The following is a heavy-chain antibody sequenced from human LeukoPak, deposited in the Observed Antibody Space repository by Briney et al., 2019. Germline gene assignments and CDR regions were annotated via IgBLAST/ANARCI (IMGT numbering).Heavy chain of an antibody. CDR3: VRMEIVATNGGPDY. Sequence: GEFLKISCKGSGYSFSSYWIGWVRQMPGKGLEWMGIIYPGDSNTKYSPSFQGQVTISADKSINSAYLQWSSLKASDTAMYYCVRMEIVATNGGPDYWGQGTLVTVSS. J-gene: IGHJ4*02. D-gene: IGHD5-12*01. CDR2: IYPGDSNT. V-gene: IGHV5-51*01. CDR1: GYSFSSYW.